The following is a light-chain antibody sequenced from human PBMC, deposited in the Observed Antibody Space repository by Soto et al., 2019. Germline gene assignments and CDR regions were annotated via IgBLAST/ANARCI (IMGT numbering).Light chain of an antibody. V-gene: IGKV3-11*01. CDR1: QSVTNF. CDR3: QQRYRWPET. CDR2: NAS. J-gene: IGKJ1*01. Sequence: EIVLTQSPGTLSLTPLERATLSCIASQSVTNFLAWYQQKPGQSPSLLIYNASHRATGIPARFSGSGSGTDFTLTISSLEPEDFAVYYCQQRYRWPETFGQGTKVDIK.